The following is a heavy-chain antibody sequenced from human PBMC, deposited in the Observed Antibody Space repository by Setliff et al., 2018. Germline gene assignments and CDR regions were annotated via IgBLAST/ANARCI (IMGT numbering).Heavy chain of an antibody. V-gene: IGHV1-18*01. D-gene: IGHD2-2*01. CDR1: GYTFSTYG. CDR3: ARFGGSCSSCRCYASDL. CDR2: IITNTGKT. J-gene: IGHJ3*01. Sequence: ASVKVSCKASGYTFSTYGLHWVRQAPGQGPEWMGMIITNTGKTSFAQQFQGRVTMTTDTSTGKGYMEPRSLRSDDTAVYFCARFGGSCSSCRCYASDLWGQGTMVTVSS.